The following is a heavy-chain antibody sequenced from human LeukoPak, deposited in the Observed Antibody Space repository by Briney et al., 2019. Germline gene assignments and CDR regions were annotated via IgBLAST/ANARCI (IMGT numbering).Heavy chain of an antibody. CDR1: RFTFSTYA. CDR2: ISGSSTYM. Sequence: GGSLRLSCAASRFTFSTYAMNWVRQGPGKGLEWVSSISGSSTYMYYADSVKDRFTVSRDNAKNSLYLQMSSLRVEDTAVYYCASGERPRSYSSSDYWGQGTLVTVSS. V-gene: IGHV3-21*01. CDR3: ASGERPRSYSSSDY. D-gene: IGHD6-6*01. J-gene: IGHJ4*02.